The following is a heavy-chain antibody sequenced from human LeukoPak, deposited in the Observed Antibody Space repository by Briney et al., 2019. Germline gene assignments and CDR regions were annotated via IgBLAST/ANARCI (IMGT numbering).Heavy chain of an antibody. CDR3: ARGRFLEWLLEYYFDY. Sequence: PGGSLRLSCAASGFTFSSYWMSWVRQAPGKGLEWVANIKQDGSEKYYVDSVKGRFTISRDNAKNSLYLQMNSLRAEDTAVYYCARGRFLEWLLEYYFDYWGQGTLVTVSS. D-gene: IGHD3-3*01. CDR1: GFTFSSYW. CDR2: IKQDGSEK. V-gene: IGHV3-7*01. J-gene: IGHJ4*02.